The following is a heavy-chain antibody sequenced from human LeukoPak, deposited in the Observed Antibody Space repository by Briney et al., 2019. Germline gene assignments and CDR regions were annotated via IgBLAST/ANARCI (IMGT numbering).Heavy chain of an antibody. CDR2: IIPIFGTA. Sequence: ASVKVSCKASGGTFSSHAISWVRQAPGQGLEWMGGIIPIFGTANYAQKFQGRVTITTDESTSTAYMELSSLRSEDTAVYYCARDTLHCSSTSCYFDYWGQGTLVTVSS. J-gene: IGHJ4*02. V-gene: IGHV1-69*05. CDR3: ARDTLHCSSTSCYFDY. CDR1: GGTFSSHA. D-gene: IGHD2-2*01.